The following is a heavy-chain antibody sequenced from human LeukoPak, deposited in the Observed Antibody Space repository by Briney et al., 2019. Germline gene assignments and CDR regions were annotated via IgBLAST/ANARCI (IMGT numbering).Heavy chain of an antibody. CDR2: IYYTGST. Sequence: ASRTLSLTCTVSAGSITSYYWSSLRQPPGKGLEWIGYIYYTGSTNYNPSLKSRVTISVETSNNQFSLKLSSVTAADTAVYYCARLNEYCSGGSCYAYDFWGQGTLVTVSS. V-gene: IGHV4-59*01. CDR3: ARLNEYCSGGSCYAYDF. CDR1: AGSITSYY. J-gene: IGHJ4*02. D-gene: IGHD2-15*01.